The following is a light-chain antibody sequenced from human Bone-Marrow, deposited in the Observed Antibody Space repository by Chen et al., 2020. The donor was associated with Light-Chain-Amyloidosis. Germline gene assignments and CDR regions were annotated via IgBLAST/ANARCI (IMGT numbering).Light chain of an antibody. CDR3: QEYQLWYT. J-gene: IGKJ2*01. V-gene: IGKV3-15*01. CDR2: GAS. CDR1: QSISSN. Sequence: EIVMTQSPATLSVSPGERATLSCRASQSISSNLAWYQQKPGQDPRLLIYGASTRDTAIPARCSGSESGTEFTLTISSLQSEDFAVYFWQEYQLWYTFGQGTKLEIK.